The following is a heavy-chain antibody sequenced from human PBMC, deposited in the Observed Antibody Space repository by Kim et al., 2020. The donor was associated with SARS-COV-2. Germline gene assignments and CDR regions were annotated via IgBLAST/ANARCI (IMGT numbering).Heavy chain of an antibody. J-gene: IGHJ4*02. CDR3: ARIYDGGDY. Sequence: GNSVNYPDSVTGRFTSSRDNPKNSLYLQMNSLRADDPAVYYCARIYDGGDYWGQGTLVTVSS. CDR2: GNSV. D-gene: IGHD5-12*01. V-gene: IGHV3-11*01.